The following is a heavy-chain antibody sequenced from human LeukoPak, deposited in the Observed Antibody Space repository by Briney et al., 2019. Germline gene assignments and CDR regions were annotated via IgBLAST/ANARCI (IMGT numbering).Heavy chain of an antibody. J-gene: IGHJ4*02. D-gene: IGHD1-26*01. CDR3: ARDLMGEDNY. CDR1: GFG. CDR2: IWYDGSNK. V-gene: IGHV3-33*01. Sequence: GRSLRPSCAASGFGMHWVRQAPGKGLEWVAIIWYDGSNKYYSDSVKGRFTISRDNSKNTLYLQMNSLRAEDTAVYYCARDLMGEDNYWGQGTLVTVSS.